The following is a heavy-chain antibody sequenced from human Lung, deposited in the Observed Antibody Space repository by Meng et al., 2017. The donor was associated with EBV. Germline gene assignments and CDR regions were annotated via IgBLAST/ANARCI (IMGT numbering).Heavy chain of an antibody. CDR2: INTNTGNP. Sequence: QGQRVQSGSELKNPGASVKVSCKASGYTFTSYAMNWVRQAPGQGLEWMGWINTNTGNPTYAQGFTGRFVFSLDTSVSTAYLQISSLKAADTAVYYCARLYCSGGSCYTIDYWGQGTLVTVSS. CDR1: GYTFTSYA. V-gene: IGHV7-4-1*02. CDR3: ARLYCSGGSCYTIDY. D-gene: IGHD2-15*01. J-gene: IGHJ4*02.